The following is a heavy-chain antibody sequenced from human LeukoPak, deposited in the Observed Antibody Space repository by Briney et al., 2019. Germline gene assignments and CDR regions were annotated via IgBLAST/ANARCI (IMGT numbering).Heavy chain of an antibody. CDR3: ARWTNFHAFDI. CDR2: LYSAGST. Sequence: GGSLRLFCAASEFSVKYNYMTWVRQAPGKGLEWVSLLYSAGSTNYADSVKGRFTISRDDSKNTVYLQMNSLRAEDTAVYYCARWTNFHAFDIWGQGTLVTVSS. V-gene: IGHV3-53*01. D-gene: IGHD1-1*01. J-gene: IGHJ3*02. CDR1: EFSVKYNY.